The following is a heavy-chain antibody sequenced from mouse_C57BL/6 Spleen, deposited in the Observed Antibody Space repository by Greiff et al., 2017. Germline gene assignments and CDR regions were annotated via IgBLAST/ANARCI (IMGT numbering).Heavy chain of an antibody. CDR3: AREYGNYYAMDY. D-gene: IGHD2-1*01. Sequence: QVQLQQSGPELVKPGASVKISCKASGYAFSSSWMNWVKQRPGKGLEWIGRIYPGDGDTNYNGKFKGKATLTADKSSSTAYMQLSSLTSEDSAVYFCAREYGNYYAMDYWGQGTSVTVSS. V-gene: IGHV1-82*01. J-gene: IGHJ4*01. CDR2: IYPGDGDT. CDR1: GYAFSSSW.